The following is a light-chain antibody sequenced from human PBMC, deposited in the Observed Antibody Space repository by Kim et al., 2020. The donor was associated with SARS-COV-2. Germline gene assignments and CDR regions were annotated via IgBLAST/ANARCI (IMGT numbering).Light chain of an antibody. CDR2: RNN. CDR1: SSNIGSNY. CDR3: AAWDDSLSGLWV. J-gene: IGLJ3*02. Sequence: QSVLTQPPSASGTPGQRVTISCSGSSSNIGSNYVYWYQQLPGMAPKLLIYRNNQRPSGVPDRFSGSKSGTSASLAISGLRSEDEADYYCAAWDDSLSGLWVFGGGTQLTVL. V-gene: IGLV1-47*01.